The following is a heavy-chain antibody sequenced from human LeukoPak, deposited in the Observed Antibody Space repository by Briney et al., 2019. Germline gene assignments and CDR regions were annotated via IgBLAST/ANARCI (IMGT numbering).Heavy chain of an antibody. CDR2: MNPNSGNT. J-gene: IGHJ5*02. Sequence: ASVKVSCKASGYTFTSYDINWVRQATGQGLEWMGWMNPNSGNTGYAQKFQGRVTMTRNTSISTAYMELSSLRSEDTAVYYCARAGRRVPSRWFDPWGQGTLVTVSS. D-gene: IGHD1-1*01. CDR1: GYTFTSYD. CDR3: ARAGRRVPSRWFDP. V-gene: IGHV1-8*01.